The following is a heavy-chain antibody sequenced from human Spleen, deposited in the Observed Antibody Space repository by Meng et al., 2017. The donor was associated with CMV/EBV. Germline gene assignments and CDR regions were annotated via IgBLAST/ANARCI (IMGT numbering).Heavy chain of an antibody. J-gene: IGHJ4*02. CDR3: ARRGGYCSTASCSLSSADY. V-gene: IGHV4-39*01. CDR2: IYYSGST. D-gene: IGHD2-2*01. CDR1: MRRSDYT. Sequence: MRRSDYTWGWISHPQGKGLEWIGNIYYSGSTYYNPSLKSRITISVDTSKNQFSLNLSSVTAADTAVYYCARRGGYCSTASCSLSSADYWGQGTLVTVSS.